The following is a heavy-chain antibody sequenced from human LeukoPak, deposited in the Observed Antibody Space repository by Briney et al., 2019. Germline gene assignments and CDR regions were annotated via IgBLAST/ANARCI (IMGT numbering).Heavy chain of an antibody. V-gene: IGHV4-59*12. Sequence: SETLSLTCTVSGGSISSYYWNWIRQPPGKGLEWIGYIFYSGSTNYNPSLKSRVTISVDTSKNQFSLKLSSVTAADTAVYYCARDGLTTPFDPWGQGTLVTVSS. D-gene: IGHD4-11*01. J-gene: IGHJ5*02. CDR2: IFYSGST. CDR1: GGSISSYY. CDR3: ARDGLTTPFDP.